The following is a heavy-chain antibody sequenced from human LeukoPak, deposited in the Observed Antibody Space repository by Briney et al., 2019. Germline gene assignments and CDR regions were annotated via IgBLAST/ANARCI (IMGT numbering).Heavy chain of an antibody. CDR1: GGTFSSYA. V-gene: IGHV1-69*06. D-gene: IGHD3-22*01. CDR2: IIPIFGTA. J-gene: IGHJ4*02. Sequence: SVKVSCKASGGTFSSYAISWVRQAPGQGLEWMGGIIPIFGTANYAQKFQGRVTITADKSTSTAYMELSSLRSEDTAVYYCAGQPTYYYDSSGYDYWGQGTLVTVSS. CDR3: AGQPTYYYDSSGYDY.